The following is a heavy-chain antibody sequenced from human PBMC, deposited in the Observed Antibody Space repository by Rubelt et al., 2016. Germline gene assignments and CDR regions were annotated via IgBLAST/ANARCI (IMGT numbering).Heavy chain of an antibody. CDR2: ISSSSSTI. D-gene: IGHD6-6*01. CDR1: GFTFSSYG. V-gene: IGHV3-48*04. Sequence: LRLSCAASGFTFSSYGMHWVRQAPGKGLEWVSYISSSSSTIYYADSVKVRFTISSDNAKNSLFLQMNSRRAEDTAVYYCARGHRYSSSSSGAVDIWGQGTMVTVSS. J-gene: IGHJ3*02. CDR3: ARGHRYSSSSSGAVDI.